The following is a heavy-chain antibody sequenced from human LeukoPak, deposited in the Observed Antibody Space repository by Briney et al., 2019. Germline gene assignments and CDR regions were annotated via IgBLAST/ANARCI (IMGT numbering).Heavy chain of an antibody. Sequence: GASVRVSCKASGYTFTSYYMHWVRQAPGQGLEWMGIINPSGGGTSYAQKFQGRVTMTRDTSTSTVYMELSSLRSEDTAVYYCARGYDILTGYFYYYYGMDVWGQGTTVTVSS. CDR2: INPSGGGT. CDR3: ARGYDILTGYFYYYYGMDV. D-gene: IGHD3-9*01. CDR1: GYTFTSYY. V-gene: IGHV1-46*01. J-gene: IGHJ6*02.